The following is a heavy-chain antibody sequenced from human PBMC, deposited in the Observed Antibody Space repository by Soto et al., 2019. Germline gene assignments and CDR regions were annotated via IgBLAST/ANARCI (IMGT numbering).Heavy chain of an antibody. V-gene: IGHV1-8*01. Sequence: GASVKVSCKASGYAFVSYDINWVRQATGQGLEWMGWMNPNNGNTGYAQRFQGRVTMTRNTSTNTAYMELSGLRSEDSAIYYCARMNYYDSKGPNWFDPWGQGTLVTVSS. CDR3: ARMNYYDSKGPNWFDP. D-gene: IGHD3-10*01. J-gene: IGHJ5*02. CDR2: MNPNNGNT. CDR1: GYAFVSYD.